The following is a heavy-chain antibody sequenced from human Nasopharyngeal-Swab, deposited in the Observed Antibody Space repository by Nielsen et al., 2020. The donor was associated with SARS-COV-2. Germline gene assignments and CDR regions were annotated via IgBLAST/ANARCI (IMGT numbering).Heavy chain of an antibody. CDR3: ARALRSEPHFDY. J-gene: IGHJ4*02. Sequence: WIRQPPGKGLEWIGEINHSGSTNYNPSLKSRVTISVDTSKNQFSLKLSSVTAADTAVYYCARALRSEPHFDYWGQGTLVTVSS. V-gene: IGHV4-34*01. CDR2: INHSGST. D-gene: IGHD5/OR15-5a*01.